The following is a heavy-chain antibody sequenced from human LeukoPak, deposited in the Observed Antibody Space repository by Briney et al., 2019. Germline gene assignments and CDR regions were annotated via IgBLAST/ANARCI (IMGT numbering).Heavy chain of an antibody. Sequence: SETLSLTCAVSGGSISSGGYSWSWIRQPPGKGLEWIGYIYHSGSTYYNPSLKSRVTISVDTSKNQFSLKLSSVTAADTAVYYCARGGGLYFDYWGQGTLVTVSS. CDR3: ARGGGLYFDY. V-gene: IGHV4-30-2*05. CDR2: IYHSGST. CDR1: GGSISSGGYS. J-gene: IGHJ4*02.